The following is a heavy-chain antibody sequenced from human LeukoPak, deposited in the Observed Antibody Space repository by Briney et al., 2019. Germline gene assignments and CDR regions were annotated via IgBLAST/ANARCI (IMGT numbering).Heavy chain of an antibody. J-gene: IGHJ6*02. CDR3: ARSSGYYDSSGYSDLMDV. CDR1: GFTFSSYA. CDR2: ISYDGSNK. D-gene: IGHD3-22*01. V-gene: IGHV3-30-3*01. Sequence: GRSLRLSCAASGFTFSSYAMHWVRQAPGKGLEWVAVISYDGSNKYYADSVKGRFTISRDNSKNTLYLQMNSLRAEDTAVYYGARSSGYYDSSGYSDLMDVWGQGTTVTVSS.